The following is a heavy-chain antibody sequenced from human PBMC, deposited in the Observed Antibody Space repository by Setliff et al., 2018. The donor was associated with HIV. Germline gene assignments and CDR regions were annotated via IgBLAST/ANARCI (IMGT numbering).Heavy chain of an antibody. V-gene: IGHV4-38-2*01. J-gene: IGHJ4*02. D-gene: IGHD5-18*01. Sequence: SETLSLTCGVSSYSIDSGYFWGWIRQPPGKGLEWIGSISHSGTTYYDPSLKSRVTISVDTSKNQFSLKVRSVTAADTAIYYCARHDRGNIYGQGYFDYWGQGALVTVSS. CDR1: SYSIDSGYF. CDR3: ARHDRGNIYGQGYFDY. CDR2: ISHSGTT.